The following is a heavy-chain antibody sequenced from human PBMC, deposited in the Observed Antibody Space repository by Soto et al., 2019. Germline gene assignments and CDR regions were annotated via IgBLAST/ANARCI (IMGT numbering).Heavy chain of an antibody. CDR1: GFTFSSYA. V-gene: IGHV3-23*01. D-gene: IGHD3-3*01. J-gene: IGHJ3*02. Sequence: GSLRLSCAATGFTFSSYAITWVRQAPGKGLEWVSGISGSGGTTYYADSVKGRFTISRDNFKNTLYLQMSNLRAEDTAVYYCARDTLFGVGINAFDIWGQGTRVTVSS. CDR2: ISGSGGTT. CDR3: ARDTLFGVGINAFDI.